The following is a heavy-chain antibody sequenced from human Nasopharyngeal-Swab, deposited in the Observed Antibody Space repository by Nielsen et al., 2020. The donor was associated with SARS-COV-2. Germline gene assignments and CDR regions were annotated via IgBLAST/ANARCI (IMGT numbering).Heavy chain of an antibody. J-gene: IGHJ6*03. CDR2: ISIGGGGTT. Sequence: GGSLRLSCAASGFTFDDYAMHWVRQAPGKGLEWVSGISIGGGGTTFYADSVKGRFTISRDNSKNTLFLQMNSLRVEDTAVYYCAKPTGTPLYYYMDVWGRGTTVTVSS. CDR1: GFTFDDYA. V-gene: IGHV3-23*01. CDR3: AKPTGTPLYYYMDV. D-gene: IGHD1-1*01.